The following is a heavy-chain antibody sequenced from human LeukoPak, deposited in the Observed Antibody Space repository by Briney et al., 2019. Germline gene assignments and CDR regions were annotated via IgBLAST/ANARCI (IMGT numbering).Heavy chain of an antibody. D-gene: IGHD1-26*01. Sequence: GRSLRLSCAASGFTFSTYGMHWVRQAPGKGLEWVAAVWYDGSNIHYVDSVKGRLTISRDNSKSTLYLQMNSLTAEDTAVYYCARGGYSGTYYFDYWGQGTLVTVSS. CDR1: GFTFSTYG. V-gene: IGHV3-33*01. J-gene: IGHJ4*02. CDR2: VWYDGSNI. CDR3: ARGGYSGTYYFDY.